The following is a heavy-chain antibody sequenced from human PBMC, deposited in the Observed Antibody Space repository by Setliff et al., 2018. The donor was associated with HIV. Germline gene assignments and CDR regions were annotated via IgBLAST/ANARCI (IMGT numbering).Heavy chain of an antibody. D-gene: IGHD3-22*01. V-gene: IGHV3-21*06. J-gene: IGHJ4*02. CDR2: IDDSSDYI. CDR3: ARGDTNVYYYVYPDF. CDR1: GSTFTRHT. Sequence: GESLRLSCAASGSTFTRHTIIWVRQAPGKGLEWVSSIDDSSDYIRYADSVKGRFFISRDNAKNLVYLQMNSLRADDTAVYYCARGDTNVYYYVYPDFWGQGTPVTVSS.